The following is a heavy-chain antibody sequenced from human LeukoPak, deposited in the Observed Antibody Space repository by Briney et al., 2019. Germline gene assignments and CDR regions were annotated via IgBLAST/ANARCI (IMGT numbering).Heavy chain of an antibody. Sequence: GGSLRLSCAASGFTFTDSAVSWVRQSPGEGLKWVSSISGTGGRTYYADSVKGRFTITRDNSRNIVNLQMNTLTAGDTARYYCAKGGQDFDFWRFDLWGQGILVTVSS. V-gene: IGHV3-23*01. CDR1: GFTFTDSA. D-gene: IGHD3-3*01. CDR2: ISGTGGRT. J-gene: IGHJ5*02. CDR3: AKGGQDFDFWRFDL.